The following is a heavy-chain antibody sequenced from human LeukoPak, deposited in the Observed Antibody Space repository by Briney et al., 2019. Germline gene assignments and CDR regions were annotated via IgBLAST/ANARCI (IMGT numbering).Heavy chain of an antibody. CDR2: IIPIFGTA. J-gene: IGHJ3*02. CDR3: ARDRKKYYDYVWGSYRYVRDAFDI. D-gene: IGHD3-16*02. V-gene: IGHV1-69*01. Sequence: KISCKGSGYNFTNYWISWVRQAPGQGLEWMGGIIPIFGTANYAQKFQGRVTITADESTSTAYMELSSLRSEDTAVYYCARDRKKYYDYVWGSYRYVRDAFDIWGQGTMVTVSS. CDR1: GYNFTNYW.